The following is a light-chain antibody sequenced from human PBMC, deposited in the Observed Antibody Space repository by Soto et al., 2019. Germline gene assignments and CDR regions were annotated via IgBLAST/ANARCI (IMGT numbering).Light chain of an antibody. CDR2: GAS. CDR3: QNNNNWPP. Sequence: EIVMTQSPATLSVSPGERATLSCRASQSVSSNLAWYQQKPGQAPRLLIYGASTRATGIPARFSGSGSGTKLTLTSLSLQSVDVAFYYCQNNNNWPPIGRGTKVDIK. CDR1: QSVSSN. J-gene: IGKJ3*01. V-gene: IGKV3-15*01.